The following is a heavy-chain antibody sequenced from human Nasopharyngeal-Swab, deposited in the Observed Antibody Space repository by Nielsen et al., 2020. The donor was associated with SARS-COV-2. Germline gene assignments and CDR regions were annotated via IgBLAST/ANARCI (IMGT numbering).Heavy chain of an antibody. J-gene: IGHJ5*02. D-gene: IGHD6-19*01. Sequence: ESLKISCTVSGGSISSSSYYWGWIRQPPGKGLEWIGSIYYSGSTYYNPSLKSRVTISVDTSKNQFSLKLSSVTAADTAVYYCARPLYSSGWYRGTNSKPYNWFDPWGQGTLVTVSS. CDR3: ARPLYSSGWYRGTNSKPYNWFDP. V-gene: IGHV4-39*01. CDR1: GGSISSSSYY. CDR2: IYYSGST.